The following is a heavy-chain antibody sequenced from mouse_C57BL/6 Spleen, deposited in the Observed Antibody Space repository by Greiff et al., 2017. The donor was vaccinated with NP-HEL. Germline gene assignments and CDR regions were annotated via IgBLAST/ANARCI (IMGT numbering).Heavy chain of an antibody. CDR2: IYPGDGDT. CDR1: GYAFSSYW. V-gene: IGHV1-80*01. CDR3: ARGEITTVPVDY. J-gene: IGHJ2*01. D-gene: IGHD1-1*01. Sequence: QVQLQQSGAELVKPGASVKISCKASGYAFSSYWMNWVKQRPGKGLEWIGQIYPGDGDTNYNGKFKGKATLTADKSSSTAYMQLSSLTSEDSAVYFCARGEITTVPVDYWGQGTTLTVSS.